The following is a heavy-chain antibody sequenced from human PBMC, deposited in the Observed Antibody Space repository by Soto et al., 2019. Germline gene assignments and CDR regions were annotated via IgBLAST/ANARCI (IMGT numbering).Heavy chain of an antibody. D-gene: IGHD2-15*01. CDR3: AKAQYCSGGSCYGWGDAFDI. J-gene: IGHJ3*02. CDR2: IDDISGRT. Sequence: PGGSLRLSCAASGFTFSSHAMSSVRQAPVKGLEFVSAIDDISGRTYYAGSVKGRFTVSRDNSKNTLYLQMNSLRAEDTAVYYCAKAQYCSGGSCYGWGDAFDIWGQGTMVTVS. V-gene: IGHV3-23*01. CDR1: GFTFSSHA.